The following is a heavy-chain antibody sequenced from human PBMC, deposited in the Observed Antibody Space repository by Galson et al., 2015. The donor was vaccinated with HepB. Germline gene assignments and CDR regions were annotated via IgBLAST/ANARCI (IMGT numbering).Heavy chain of an antibody. D-gene: IGHD3-22*01. CDR3: YYYDSSGYYFDI. Sequence: SLRLSCAASGFTFSSYSMDWVRQAPGKGLEWVSYISSSSSTIYYADSVKGRFTISRDNAKNSLYLQMNSLRDEDTAVYYCYYYDSSGYYFDIWGQGTMVTVSS. J-gene: IGHJ3*02. CDR1: GFTFSSYS. V-gene: IGHV3-48*02. CDR2: ISSSSSTI.